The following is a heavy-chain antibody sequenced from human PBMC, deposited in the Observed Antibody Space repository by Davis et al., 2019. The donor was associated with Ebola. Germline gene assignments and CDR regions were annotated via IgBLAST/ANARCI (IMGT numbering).Heavy chain of an antibody. CDR2: INHSGST. D-gene: IGHD2-2*01. J-gene: IGHJ6*02. V-gene: IGHV4-34*01. CDR3: ARDTNPYGMDV. CDR1: GGSFSGYY. Sequence: GSLRLSCAVYGGSFSGYYWSWIRQPPGKGLEWIGEINHSGSTNYNPSLKSRVTISVDRSKNQFSLKLSSVTAADTAVYYCARDTNPYGMDVWGQGTTVTVSS.